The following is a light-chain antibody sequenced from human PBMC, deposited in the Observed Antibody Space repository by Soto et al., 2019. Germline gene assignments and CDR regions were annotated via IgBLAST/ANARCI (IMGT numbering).Light chain of an antibody. Sequence: QSALTQPASVSGSPGQSITISCTGTSSDVGGYNYVSWYQQHPGKAPKVMIYEVSNRPSGVSNRFSGSKSGNTASLTISGRQAEDEADYYCSSYTSSNTWVFGGGTKLTVL. CDR1: SSDVGGYNY. CDR2: EVS. V-gene: IGLV2-14*01. CDR3: SSYTSSNTWV. J-gene: IGLJ3*02.